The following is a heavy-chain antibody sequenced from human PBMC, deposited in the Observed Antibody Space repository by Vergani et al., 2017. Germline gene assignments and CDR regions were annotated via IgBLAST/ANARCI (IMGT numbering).Heavy chain of an antibody. CDR3: ARDQAAVYYYYYYMDV. CDR1: GFTFSSYA. Sequence: EVQLLESGGGLVQPGGSLRLSCAASGFTFSSYAMSWVRQAPGKGLEWVSAISGSGGSTYYADSVKGRFTISRDNSKNTLYLQMNSLRAEDTAVYYCARDQAAVYYYYYYMDVWGKGTTVTVSS. V-gene: IGHV3-23*01. D-gene: IGHD2-15*01. CDR2: ISGSGGST. J-gene: IGHJ6*03.